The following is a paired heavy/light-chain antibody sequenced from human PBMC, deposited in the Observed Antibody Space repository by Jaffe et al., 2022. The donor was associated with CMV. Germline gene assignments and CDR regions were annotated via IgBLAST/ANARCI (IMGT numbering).Light chain of an antibody. J-gene: IGLJ2*01. CDR1: SSDVGGYNY. V-gene: IGLV2-11*01. CDR2: DVS. Sequence: QSALTQPRSVSGSPGQSVTISCTGTSSDVGGYNYVSWYQQHPGKAPKLMIYDVSKRPSGVPDRFSGSKSGNTASLTISGLQAEDEADYYCCSYAGSYFWVFGGGTKLTVL. CDR3: CSYAGSYFWV.
Heavy chain of an antibody. J-gene: IGHJ4*02. V-gene: IGHV3-64D*06. Sequence: EVQLVESGGGLVQPGGSLRLSCSASGFTFSSYAMHWVRQAPGKGLEYVSAISSNGGSTYYADSVKGRFTISRDNSKNTLYLQMSSLRAEDTAVYYCVKDEFLDGDIGAGTAFDYWGQGTLVTVSS. D-gene: IGHD1-1*01. CDR3: VKDEFLDGDIGAGTAFDY. CDR1: GFTFSSYA. CDR2: ISSNGGST.